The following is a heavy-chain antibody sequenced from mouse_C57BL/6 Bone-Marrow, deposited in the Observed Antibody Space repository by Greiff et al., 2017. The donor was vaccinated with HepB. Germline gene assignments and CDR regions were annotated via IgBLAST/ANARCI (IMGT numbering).Heavy chain of an antibody. V-gene: IGHV5-4*01. CDR2: ISDGGSYT. Sequence: DVKLVESGGGLVKPGGSLKLSCAASGFTFSSYAMSWVRQTPEKRLEWVATISDGGSYTYYPDNVKGRFTISRDNAKNNLYLQMSHLKSEDTAMYYCARDPAYYSNSYYFDYWGQGTTLTVSS. CDR3: ARDPAYYSNSYYFDY. J-gene: IGHJ2*01. CDR1: GFTFSSYA. D-gene: IGHD2-5*01.